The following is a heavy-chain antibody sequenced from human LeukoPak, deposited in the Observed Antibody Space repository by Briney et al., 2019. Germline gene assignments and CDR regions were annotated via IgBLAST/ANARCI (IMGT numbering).Heavy chain of an antibody. V-gene: IGHV4-61*02. D-gene: IGHD6-19*01. CDR1: GGSISSGSYY. CDR3: ARGYSSGWYQDAFDI. CDR2: IYTSGST. Sequence: SQSLSLTCTVSGGSISSGSYYWSWIRQPAGKGLEWIARIYTSGSTNYNPSLKSRVTISVDTSKNQFSLKLSSVTAADTAVYYCARGYSSGWYQDAFDIWGQGTMVTVSS. J-gene: IGHJ3*02.